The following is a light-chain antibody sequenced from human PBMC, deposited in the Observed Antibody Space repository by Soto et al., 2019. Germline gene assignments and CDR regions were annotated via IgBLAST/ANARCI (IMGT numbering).Light chain of an antibody. V-gene: IGKV1-5*01. CDR2: DAS. Sequence: DIQMTQSPSTLSASVGDRVSITCRASQSISSWLAWYQQKPGKAPKLLIYDASSFESGVPSRFSGSGSGTEITVTISSLQPDDFATYYCQRYNNWVTFGGGTKVEIK. CDR3: QRYNNWVT. J-gene: IGKJ4*01. CDR1: QSISSW.